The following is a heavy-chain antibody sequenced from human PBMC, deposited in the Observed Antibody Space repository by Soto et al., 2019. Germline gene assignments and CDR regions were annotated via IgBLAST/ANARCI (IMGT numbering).Heavy chain of an antibody. Sequence: LRLSCAASGFTFSSYSMNWVRQAPGKGLEWVSSISSSSSYIYYADSVKGRFTISRDNAKNSLYLQMNSLRAEDTAVYYCARERVVVVPAATLNWFDPWGQGTLVTVSS. CDR3: ARERVVVVPAATLNWFDP. CDR1: GFTFSSYS. V-gene: IGHV3-21*01. D-gene: IGHD2-2*01. J-gene: IGHJ5*02. CDR2: ISSSSSYI.